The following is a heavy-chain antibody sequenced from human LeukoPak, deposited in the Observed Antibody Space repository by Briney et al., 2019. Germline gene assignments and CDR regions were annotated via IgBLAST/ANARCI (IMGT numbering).Heavy chain of an antibody. J-gene: IGHJ4*02. V-gene: IGHV1-18*04. D-gene: IGHD3-10*01. Sequence: ASVKVSCKASGYTITSYGISWVRQAPGQGLEWMGWISAYNGNTNYAQKLQGRVTMTTDTSTSTAYMELRSLRSDDTAVYYCARDGGQSNPPVRGLVDYWGQGTLVTVSS. CDR1: GYTITSYG. CDR2: ISAYNGNT. CDR3: ARDGGQSNPPVRGLVDY.